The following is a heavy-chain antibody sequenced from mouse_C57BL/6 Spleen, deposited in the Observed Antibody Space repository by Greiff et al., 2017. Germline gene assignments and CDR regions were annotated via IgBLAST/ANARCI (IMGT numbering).Heavy chain of an antibody. D-gene: IGHD1-1*01. CDR3: ARKAIYYYGSSYDYAMDY. CDR1: GFSLTSYA. CDR2: IWTGGGT. J-gene: IGHJ4*01. V-gene: IGHV2-9-1*01. Sequence: QVQLKQSGPGLVAPSQSLSITCTVSGFSLTSYAISWVRQPPGKGLEWLGVIWTGGGTNYNSALKSRLSISKDNSKSQVFLKMNSLQTDDTARYYCARKAIYYYGSSYDYAMDYWGQGTSVTVSS.